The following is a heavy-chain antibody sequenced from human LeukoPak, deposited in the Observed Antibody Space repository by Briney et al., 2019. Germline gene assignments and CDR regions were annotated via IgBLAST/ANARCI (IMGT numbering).Heavy chain of an antibody. CDR1: GFTFSSYA. Sequence: GGSLRLSCAASGFTFSSYAMHWVRQAPGKGLEWVAFIRFDGSNKYYADSVKGRFTISRDNAKNSLYLQMNSLRAEDTAVYYCAAQQWLVTNYDYWGQGTLVTVSS. CDR2: IRFDGSNK. J-gene: IGHJ4*02. D-gene: IGHD6-19*01. CDR3: AAQQWLVTNYDY. V-gene: IGHV3-30*02.